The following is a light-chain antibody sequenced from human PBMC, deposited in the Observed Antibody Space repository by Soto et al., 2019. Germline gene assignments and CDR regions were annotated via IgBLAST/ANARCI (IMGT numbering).Light chain of an antibody. CDR1: SCDVGGYNY. J-gene: IGLJ2*01. Sequence: QSALTQPASVSGSPGQSITISCTGSSCDVGGYNYVSWYQQHPGKAPKLIIYEVSDRPSGVSNRFSGSKSGNTASLTISGLQAEDEAHYYCSSYAGSDTMIFGGGTKLTVL. V-gene: IGLV2-14*01. CDR3: SSYAGSDTMI. CDR2: EVS.